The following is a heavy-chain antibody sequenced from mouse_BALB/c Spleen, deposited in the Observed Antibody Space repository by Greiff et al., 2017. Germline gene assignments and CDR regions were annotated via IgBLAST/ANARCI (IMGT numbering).Heavy chain of an antibody. CDR2: IYPGDGDT. J-gene: IGHJ4*01. D-gene: IGHD4-1*01. V-gene: IGHV1-82*01. CDR1: GYAFSSSW. CDR3: ARSGITGETCAMDY. Sequence: QVQLQQSGPELVKPGASVKISCKASGYAFSSSWMNWVKQRPGQGLEWIGRIYPGDGDTNYNGKFKGKATLTADKSSSTAYMQLSSLTSVDSAVYFCARSGITGETCAMDYWGQGTSVTVSS.